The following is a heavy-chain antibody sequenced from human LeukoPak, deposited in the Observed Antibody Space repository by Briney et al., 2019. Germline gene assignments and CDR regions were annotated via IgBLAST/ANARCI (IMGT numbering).Heavy chain of an antibody. V-gene: IGHV3-23*01. CDR2: ITVGGSGI. CDR1: GFTFSNYA. Sequence: GASLRLSCAASGFTFSNYAMSWVRQAPGKGLEWVSAITVGGSGIYYADSMKSRFTISRDNSKNTLFLQINSLRAEETAVYYCAKWGDYDVLTGYYVSDYWGQGTLVTVSS. J-gene: IGHJ4*02. CDR3: AKWGDYDVLTGYYVSDY. D-gene: IGHD3-9*01.